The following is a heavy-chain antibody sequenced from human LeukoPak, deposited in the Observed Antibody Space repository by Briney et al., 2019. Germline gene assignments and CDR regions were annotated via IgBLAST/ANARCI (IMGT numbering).Heavy chain of an antibody. CDR2: ISGYNGNT. J-gene: IGHJ3*02. CDR1: GYTFTSYG. V-gene: IGHV1-18*01. CDR3: ARAYCSSTSCFDAFDI. D-gene: IGHD2-2*01. Sequence: ASVKVSCKASGYTFTSYGISWVRQAPGQGLEWMGWISGYNGNTNYAQKVQGRVTMTTDTSTSTAYMELRSLRSDDTAVYYCARAYCSSTSCFDAFDIWGQGTMVTVSS.